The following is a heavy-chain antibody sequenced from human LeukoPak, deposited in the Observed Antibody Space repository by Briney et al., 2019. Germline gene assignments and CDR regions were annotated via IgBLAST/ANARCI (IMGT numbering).Heavy chain of an antibody. J-gene: IGHJ5*02. CDR3: ARDHRLQLENWFDP. D-gene: IGHD2-2*01. CDR2: IIPIFGTA. CDR1: GGTFSSYA. V-gene: IGHV1-69*06. Sequence: GSSVKVSCKASGGTFSSYAISWVRQAPGQGLEWMGGIIPIFGTANYAQKFQGRVTITADKSTSTAYMELSSLRSEDTAVYFCARDHRLQLENWFDPWGQGTLVTVSS.